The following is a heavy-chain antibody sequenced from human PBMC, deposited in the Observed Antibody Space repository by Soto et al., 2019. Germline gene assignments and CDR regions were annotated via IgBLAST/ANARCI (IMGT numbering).Heavy chain of an antibody. D-gene: IGHD6-19*01. CDR2: ISYDGSNK. J-gene: IGHJ4*02. CDR3: AKGPSIAVAGTFDY. V-gene: IGHV3-30*18. CDR1: GFTFSSYG. Sequence: GGSLRLSCAASGFTFSSYGMHWVRQAPGKGLEWVAVISYDGSNKYYADSVKGRFTISRDNSKNTLYLQMNSLRAEDTAVYYCAKGPSIAVAGTFDYRGQGTLVSVS.